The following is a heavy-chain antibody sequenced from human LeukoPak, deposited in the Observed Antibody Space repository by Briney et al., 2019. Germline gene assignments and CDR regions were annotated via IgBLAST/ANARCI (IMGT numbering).Heavy chain of an antibody. CDR1: GGSISSGSYY. D-gene: IGHD4-11*01. CDR2: IYTSGST. Sequence: SETLSLTCTVSGGSISSGSYYWSWIRQPAGKGLEWIGRIYTSGSTNYNPSLKSRVTISVDTSKNQFSLKLSSVTAADTAVYYCARRRVTTVPSVSGSYNWFDPWGQGTLVTVSS. J-gene: IGHJ5*02. CDR3: ARRRVTTVPSVSGSYNWFDP. V-gene: IGHV4-61*02.